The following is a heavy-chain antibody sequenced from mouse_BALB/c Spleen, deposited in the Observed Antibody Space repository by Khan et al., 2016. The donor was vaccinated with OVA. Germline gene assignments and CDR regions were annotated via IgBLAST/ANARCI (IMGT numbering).Heavy chain of an antibody. Sequence: QVQLQQSGAELVKPGASVKLSCKTSGYTFTNYWIQWVKQRPGQGLGWIGEIFPGTGTTYYNENFKAKATLTIDTSSSTAYMQLSSLTSEDSAVYCLARGYFGNYEFAYWGQGTLVTVSA. V-gene: IGHV1S132*01. D-gene: IGHD2-1*01. CDR1: GYTFTNYW. CDR2: IFPGTGTT. J-gene: IGHJ3*01. CDR3: ARGYFGNYEFAY.